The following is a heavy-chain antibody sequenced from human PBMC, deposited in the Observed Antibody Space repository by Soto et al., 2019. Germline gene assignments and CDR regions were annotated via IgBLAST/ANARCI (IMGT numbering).Heavy chain of an antibody. V-gene: IGHV3-23*01. Sequence: GGSLRLSCAASGFTFSSYSISWVRQAPGKGLEWVAHITATGGTTYYADSVKGRFTISRDTSRNTLYLHMNSLRAEDTALYYCAKCMQAYWNYDAHHIWGQGTMVTVSS. CDR1: GFTFSSYS. CDR2: ITATGGTT. CDR3: AKCMQAYWNYDAHHI. J-gene: IGHJ3*02. D-gene: IGHD1-7*01.